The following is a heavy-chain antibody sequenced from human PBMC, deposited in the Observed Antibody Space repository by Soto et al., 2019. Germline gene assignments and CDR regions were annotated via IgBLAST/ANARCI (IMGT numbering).Heavy chain of an antibody. J-gene: IGHJ6*03. D-gene: IGHD6-6*01. CDR1: GYTFTSYA. Sequence: ASVKVSCKASGYTFTSYAMHWVRQAPGQRLEWMGWINAGNGNTKYSQKFQGRVTITRDTSASTAYMELSSLRSEDTAVYYCARDKGKSSSSDGGYYYMDVWGKGTTVTVSS. V-gene: IGHV1-3*01. CDR2: INAGNGNT. CDR3: ARDKGKSSSSDGGYYYMDV.